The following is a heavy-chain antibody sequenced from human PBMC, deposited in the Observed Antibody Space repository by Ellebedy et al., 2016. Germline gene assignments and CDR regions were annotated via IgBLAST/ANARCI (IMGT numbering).Heavy chain of an antibody. J-gene: IGHJ4*02. CDR3: YYGHYSAS. V-gene: IGHV3-53*01. Sequence: GGSLRLSXAASGFTVSSNYMSWVRQAPGKGLEWVSVIYSGGSTYYADSVKGRFTISRDNSRDTLYLQMNSLRAEDTAVYYCYYGHYSASWGQGTLVTVSS. D-gene: IGHD4-17*01. CDR2: IYSGGST. CDR1: GFTVSSNY.